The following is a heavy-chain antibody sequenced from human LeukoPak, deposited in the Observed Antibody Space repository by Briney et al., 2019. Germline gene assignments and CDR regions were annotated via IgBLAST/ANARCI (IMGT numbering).Heavy chain of an antibody. J-gene: IGHJ5*02. CDR2: IRYDGSNK. CDR1: GFTFSSYG. Sequence: GGSLRLSCAASGFTFSSYGMHWVRQAPGKGLNWVAFIRYDGSNKYYADSVKSRFTISRDNSKNTLYLQMNSLRAEDTAGYYCAKGYWSGYSFDNWCDPWGQGTLVTVSS. D-gene: IGHD3-3*01. V-gene: IGHV3-30*02. CDR3: AKGYWSGYSFDNWCDP.